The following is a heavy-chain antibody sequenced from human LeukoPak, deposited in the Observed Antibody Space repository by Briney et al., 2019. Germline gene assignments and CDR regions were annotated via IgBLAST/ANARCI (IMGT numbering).Heavy chain of an antibody. CDR3: GSGIAATFELYSDY. V-gene: IGHV1-18*01. Sequence: PGASVKVSCKASGYTFTSYDINWVRQATGQGLEWMGWISCYNGNTNYAQKLQGRVTMTTDTSTSTAYMELRSLRSDDTALYYCGSGIAATFELYSDYWGQGTLVTVSS. D-gene: IGHD2-15*01. J-gene: IGHJ4*02. CDR1: GYTFTSYD. CDR2: ISCYNGNT.